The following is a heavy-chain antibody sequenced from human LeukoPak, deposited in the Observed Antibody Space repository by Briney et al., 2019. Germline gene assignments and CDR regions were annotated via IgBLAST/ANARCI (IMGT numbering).Heavy chain of an antibody. V-gene: IGHV4-4*02. D-gene: IGHD3-22*01. J-gene: IGHJ5*02. CDR2: IYHSGST. CDR3: ARRDYYDSSGYLPPSWFDP. Sequence: SETLSLTCAASGGSISSSNWWCWVRQPPGKGLEWIGEIYHSGSTNYNPSLKSRVTISVDKSKNQFSLKLSSVTAADTAVYYCARRDYYDSSGYLPPSWFDPWDQGTLVTVSS. CDR1: GGSISSSNW.